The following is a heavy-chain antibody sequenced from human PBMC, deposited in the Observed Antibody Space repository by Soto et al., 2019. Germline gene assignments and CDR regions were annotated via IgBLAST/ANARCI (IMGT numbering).Heavy chain of an antibody. V-gene: IGHV1-3*01. CDR1: GYTFTNYA. CDR3: ARGPYYDFWSGSNWFDP. CDR2: INAGNGDT. J-gene: IGHJ5*02. Sequence: ASVKVSCKASGYTFTNYAMHWVRQAPGQRLEWMGWINAGNGDTKYSQNFQGRVTITGDTSASTAYMELSSLRSEDTAVYYCARGPYYDFWSGSNWFDPWGQGTLVTVSS. D-gene: IGHD3-3*01.